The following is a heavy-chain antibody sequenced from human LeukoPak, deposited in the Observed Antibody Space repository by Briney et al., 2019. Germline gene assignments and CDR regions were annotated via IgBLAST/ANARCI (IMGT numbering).Heavy chain of an antibody. CDR3: ASGTTGTTGYYYYYYYMDV. CDR1: GFTFSSYE. D-gene: IGHD1-1*01. CDR2: ISSSGSTI. J-gene: IGHJ6*03. V-gene: IGHV3-48*03. Sequence: GGSLRLSCAASGFTFSSYEVNWVRQAPGKGLEWVSYISSSGSTIYYADSVKGRFTISRDNAKNSLYLQMNSLRAEDTAVYYCASGTTGTTGYYYYYYYMDVWGKGTTATVSS.